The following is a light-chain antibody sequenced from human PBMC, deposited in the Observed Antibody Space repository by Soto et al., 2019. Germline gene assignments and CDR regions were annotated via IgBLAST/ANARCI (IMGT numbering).Light chain of an antibody. CDR1: QDITNY. J-gene: IGKJ5*01. CDR2: GAS. CDR3: QQYDSVFT. V-gene: IGKV1-33*01. Sequence: DIQMTQSPSSLSASVGDRVTITSQASQDITNYLNWYQQKPGKAPNLLIYGASNLETGVPSRFSGSGSGTDFTFTISSLQAEDIGTYFCQQYDSVFTFGQGTRLEIK.